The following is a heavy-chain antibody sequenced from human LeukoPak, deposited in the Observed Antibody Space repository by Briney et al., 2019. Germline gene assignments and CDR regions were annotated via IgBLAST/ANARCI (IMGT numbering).Heavy chain of an antibody. D-gene: IGHD3-22*01. J-gene: IGHJ3*02. CDR3: ASSYDSSGYYYVDDAFDI. V-gene: IGHV5-51*01. CDR2: IYPGDSDT. Sequence: GESLKISCKGSGYSFTSYWIGWVRQMPGKGLEWMGIIYPGDSDTRYSPSFQGQVTLSADKSISTAYLQWSSLKASDTAMYYCASSYDSSGYYYVDDAFDIWGQGTMVTVSS. CDR1: GYSFTSYW.